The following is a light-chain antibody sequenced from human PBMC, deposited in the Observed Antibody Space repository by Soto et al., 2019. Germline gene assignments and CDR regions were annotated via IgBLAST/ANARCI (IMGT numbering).Light chain of an antibody. CDR2: DDS. V-gene: IGLV2-14*01. J-gene: IGLJ2*01. CDR3: SSCTSTSTLFVV. CDR1: SRDVGGYDY. Sequence: QSALTQPASVSGSPGQSITISCTGTSRDVGGYDYVSWYQHHPGKAPKLMISDDSNRPSGISSRFSGSKSGNTASLTISGLQAEDEAYYYCSSCTSTSTLFVVFGGGTKLTVL.